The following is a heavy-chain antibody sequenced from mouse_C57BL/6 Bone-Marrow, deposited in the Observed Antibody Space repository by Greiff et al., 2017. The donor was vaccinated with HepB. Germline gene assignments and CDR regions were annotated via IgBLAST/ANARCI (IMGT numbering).Heavy chain of an antibody. V-gene: IGHV1-82*01. Sequence: LEESGPELVKPGASVKISCKASGYAFSSSWMNWVKQRPGKGLEWIGRIYPGDGDTNYNGKFKGKATLTADKSSSTAYMQLSSLTSEDSAVYFCARSYYGLWYFDVWGTGTTVTVSS. J-gene: IGHJ1*03. D-gene: IGHD1-1*01. CDR2: IYPGDGDT. CDR3: ARSYYGLWYFDV. CDR1: GYAFSSSW.